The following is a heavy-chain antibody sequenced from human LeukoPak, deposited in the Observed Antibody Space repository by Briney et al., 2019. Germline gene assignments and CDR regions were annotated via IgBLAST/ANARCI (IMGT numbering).Heavy chain of an antibody. CDR3: ASYLTSIPSGMDV. J-gene: IGHJ6*02. D-gene: IGHD2/OR15-2a*01. Sequence: GGSQRLSCAASGFTFSRYWMHWLRQGPGKGLVWVSRISTDGSSSTYADSVKGRFTISRDNGKNTLYLQMNSLRAEDTAVYYCASYLTSIPSGMDVWGQGTTVIVSS. CDR2: ISTDGSSS. CDR1: GFTFSRYW. V-gene: IGHV3-74*01.